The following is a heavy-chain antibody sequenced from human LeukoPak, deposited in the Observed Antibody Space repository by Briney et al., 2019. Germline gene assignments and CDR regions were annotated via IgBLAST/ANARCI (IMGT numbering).Heavy chain of an antibody. D-gene: IGHD6-19*01. CDR1: GGTFSSYA. J-gene: IGHJ5*02. V-gene: IGHV1-69*13. Sequence: GASVKVSCKASGGTFSSYAISWMRQAPGQGLEWMGGIIPIFGTANYAQKFQGRVTITADESTSTAYMELSSLRSEDTAVYYCARAPGRWLVLHWFDPWGQGTLVTVSS. CDR3: ARAPGRWLVLHWFDP. CDR2: IIPIFGTA.